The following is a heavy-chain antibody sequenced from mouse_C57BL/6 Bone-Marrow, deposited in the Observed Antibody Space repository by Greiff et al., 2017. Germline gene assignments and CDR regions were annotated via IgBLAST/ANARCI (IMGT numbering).Heavy chain of an antibody. V-gene: IGHV1-69*01. CDR3: ASSSYGYFDV. D-gene: IGHD1-1*01. CDR1: GYTFTSYW. CDR2: IDPSDSYT. J-gene: IGHJ1*03. Sequence: QVQLQQSGAELVMPGASVKLSCKASGYTFTSYWMHWVKQRPGQGLEWIGEIDPSDSYTNYNQKFKGKSTLTVDKSSSTAYMELSVLASEDSAGYYCASSSYGYFDVWGTGTTVTVSA.